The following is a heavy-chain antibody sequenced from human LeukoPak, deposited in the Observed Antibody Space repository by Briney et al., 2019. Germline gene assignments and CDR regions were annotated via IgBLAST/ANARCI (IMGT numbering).Heavy chain of an antibody. CDR1: GGSINSTTFY. V-gene: IGHV4-39*01. D-gene: IGHD6-13*01. CDR3: ASGRQQLAF. J-gene: IGHJ4*02. CDR2: IYYSGST. Sequence: SETLSLTFTVSGGSINSTTFYWGWIRQPPGKGLEWIGRIYYSGSTYYNPSLKSRITISVDTSKNQFSLKLMSVPAADTAVYYCASGRQQLAFWGQGTLVTASS.